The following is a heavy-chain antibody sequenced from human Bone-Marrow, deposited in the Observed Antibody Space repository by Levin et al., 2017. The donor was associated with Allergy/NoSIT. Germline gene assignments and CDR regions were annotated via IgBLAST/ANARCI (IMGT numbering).Heavy chain of an antibody. V-gene: IGHV4-34*01. D-gene: IGHD3-9*01. CDR2: INHSGST. Sequence: SGGSLRLSCAVYGGSFSGYYWSWIRQPPGKGLEWIGEINHSGSTNYNPSLKSRVTISVDTSKNQFSLKLSSVTAADTAVYYCARGDDILTGYYQYFDLWGRGTLVTVSS. J-gene: IGHJ2*01. CDR3: ARGDDILTGYYQYFDL. CDR1: GGSFSGYY.